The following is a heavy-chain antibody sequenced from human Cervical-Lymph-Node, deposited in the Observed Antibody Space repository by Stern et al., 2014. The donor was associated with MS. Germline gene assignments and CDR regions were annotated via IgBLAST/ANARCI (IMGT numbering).Heavy chain of an antibody. Sequence: QVQLVESGGGVVHPGRSLRLSCAASGFIFRNYAIHWVRQAPGKGLEWVAVISYEGDNKYYADSVKGRFTISRDNSKTTVYLQMNRLRAEDTAVYYCARDGADYYGSGTYHDAFDVWGQGTMVTVSS. CDR2: ISYEGDNK. D-gene: IGHD3-10*01. CDR1: GFIFRNYA. J-gene: IGHJ3*01. V-gene: IGHV3-30-3*01. CDR3: ARDGADYYGSGTYHDAFDV.